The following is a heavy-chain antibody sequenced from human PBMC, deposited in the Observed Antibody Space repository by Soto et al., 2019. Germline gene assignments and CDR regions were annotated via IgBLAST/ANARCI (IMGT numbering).Heavy chain of an antibody. CDR3: AITAMINRDSSTSFDY. V-gene: IGHV3-15*01. CDR1: GLTFSNVW. J-gene: IGHJ4*02. D-gene: IGHD5-18*01. Sequence: VSLRLSCSASGLTFSNVWMTWVRQAPVKGLEWVGRIKSKSDGETADVAAPVKARFTIPRDDSKNTVFLEMNSLKSEDTALYYCAITAMINRDSSTSFDYWGRGTQVTVSS. CDR2: IKSKSDGETA.